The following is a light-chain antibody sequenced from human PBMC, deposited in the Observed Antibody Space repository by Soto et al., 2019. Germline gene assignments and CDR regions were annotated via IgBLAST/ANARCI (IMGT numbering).Light chain of an antibody. J-gene: IGKJ2*01. Sequence: AIQLTQSPSSLSASVGDRVTITCRASQGISTALAWYQQQPGKPPKILIYDASSLDSGAPLRFSGSGSGTDFTLTISSLQPEDFATYYCQQFISYPYTFGQGTKLDI. V-gene: IGKV1-13*02. CDR3: QQFISYPYT. CDR2: DAS. CDR1: QGISTA.